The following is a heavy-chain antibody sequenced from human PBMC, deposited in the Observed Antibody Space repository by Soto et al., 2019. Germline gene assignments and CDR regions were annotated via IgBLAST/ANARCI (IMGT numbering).Heavy chain of an antibody. CDR1: GFTFSSYA. CDR2: ISSNGGST. D-gene: IGHD6-13*01. J-gene: IGHJ6*02. Sequence: TGGSLRLSCSASGFTFSSYAMHWVRQAPGKGLEYVSAISSNGGSTYYADSVKGRFTISRDNSKNTLYLQMSSLRAEDTAVYYCVKGQSSSWFHYYYYGMDVWGQGTTVTVSS. CDR3: VKGQSSSWFHYYYYGMDV. V-gene: IGHV3-64D*06.